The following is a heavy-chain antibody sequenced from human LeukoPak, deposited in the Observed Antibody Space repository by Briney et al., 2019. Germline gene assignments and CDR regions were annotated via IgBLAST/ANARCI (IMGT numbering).Heavy chain of an antibody. J-gene: IGHJ4*02. V-gene: IGHV3-20*04. CDR3: ARDRGYYYDSSGTGYFDY. CDR1: GFTFDDYG. D-gene: IGHD3-22*01. Sequence: PGGSLRLSCAASGFTFDDYGMTWVRQAPGKGLEWVSGINWNGGSTGYADSVKGRFTISRDNAKNSLYLQMNSLRAEDTVLYYCARDRGYYYDSSGTGYFDYWGQGTLVTVSS. CDR2: INWNGGST.